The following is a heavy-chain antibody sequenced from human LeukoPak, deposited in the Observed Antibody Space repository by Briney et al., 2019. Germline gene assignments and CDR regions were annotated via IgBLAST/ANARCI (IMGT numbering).Heavy chain of an antibody. J-gene: IGHJ4*02. V-gene: IGHV4-34*01. Sequence: SETLSLTCAVYGGSFSGYYWSWIRQPPGKGLEWIGEINYSGSTNYNPSLKSRVTISVDTSKNQFSLKLSSVTAADTAVYYCARNSGSYVPLRAGIDYWGQGTLVTVSS. D-gene: IGHD1-26*01. CDR1: GGSFSGYY. CDR3: ARNSGSYVPLRAGIDY. CDR2: INYSGST.